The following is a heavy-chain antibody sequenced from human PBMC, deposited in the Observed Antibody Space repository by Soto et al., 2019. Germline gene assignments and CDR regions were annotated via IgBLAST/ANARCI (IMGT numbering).Heavy chain of an antibody. CDR1: GYTFTSYA. D-gene: IGHD3-9*01. CDR2: INAGNGNT. J-gene: IGHJ6*02. V-gene: IGHV1-3*01. CDR3: ARVEPRYTRHGMDV. Sequence: ASVKVSCKASGYTFTSYAMHWVRQAPGQRLEWMGWINAGNGNTKYSQKFQGRVTITRDTSASTAYMELSSLRSEDTAVYYCARVEPRYTRHGMDVWGQGTTVTVSS.